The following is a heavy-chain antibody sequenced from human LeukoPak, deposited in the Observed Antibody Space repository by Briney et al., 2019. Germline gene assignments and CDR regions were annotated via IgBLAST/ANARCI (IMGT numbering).Heavy chain of an antibody. CDR3: AKVRASTYYYYYGMDV. V-gene: IGHV3-48*02. CDR1: GFTFTKYS. J-gene: IGHJ6*02. Sequence: PGGSLRLSCEASGFTFTKYSMNWVRQTQGKGLAWISNISSDSSERDYADSVRGRFTISRDNDRNSVFLQMNRLTDKDTAVYYCAKVRASTYYYYYGMDVWGQGTTVTVSS. CDR2: ISSDSSER. D-gene: IGHD3-16*01.